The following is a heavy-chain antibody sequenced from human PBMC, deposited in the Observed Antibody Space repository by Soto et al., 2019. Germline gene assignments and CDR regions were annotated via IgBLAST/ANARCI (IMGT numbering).Heavy chain of an antibody. Sequence: EVQLVESGGGLVQPGGSLRLSCAASGFTFSDYSMNWVRQAPGKGLEWISYISSSSSTIYYAESVKGRFTISRDNAKNSLYVQMNRLRAEDTAVSYCARVTTVVTPGYWGQGTLVTVSS. D-gene: IGHD4-17*01. J-gene: IGHJ4*02. V-gene: IGHV3-48*01. CDR1: GFTFSDYS. CDR3: ARVTTVVTPGY. CDR2: ISSSSSTI.